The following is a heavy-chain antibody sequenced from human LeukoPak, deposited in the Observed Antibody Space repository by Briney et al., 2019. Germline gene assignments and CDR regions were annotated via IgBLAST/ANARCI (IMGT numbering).Heavy chain of an antibody. J-gene: IGHJ4*02. D-gene: IGHD6-25*01. Sequence: SETLSLTCGVSGGSVSSTNWWTWIRQPPGKRLEWIGEVHLDGRTNFNPSLKSRLTMSVDLSENPVSLKLTSVTAADTAVYYCAREGGFYRPLDYSGQGTLVTVSS. V-gene: IGHV4-4*02. CDR2: VHLDGRT. CDR1: GGSVSSTNW. CDR3: AREGGFYRPLDY.